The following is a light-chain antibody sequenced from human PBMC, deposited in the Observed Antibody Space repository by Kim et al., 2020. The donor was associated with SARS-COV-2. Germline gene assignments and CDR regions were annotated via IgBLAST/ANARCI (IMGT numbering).Light chain of an antibody. V-gene: IGKV1-39*01. Sequence: DIQMTQSPSQLSASIGDTVTMTCRASQTIGKSVNWYQQKPVRAPNIVIFDASSLETGVPSRFSGSVSGVDFTLTISSLQPDDLGTYYCQQSFTTPLTFGQGTRLEIK. CDR1: QTIGKS. J-gene: IGKJ5*01. CDR3: QQSFTTPLT. CDR2: DAS.